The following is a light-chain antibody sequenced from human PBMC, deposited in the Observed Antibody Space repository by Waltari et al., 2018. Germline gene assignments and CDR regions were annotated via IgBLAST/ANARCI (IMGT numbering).Light chain of an antibody. J-gene: IGLJ2*01. CDR1: NTDVGAYNY. CDR3: NSYTSSSSLDGSVV. CDR2: EVS. Sequence: QSALTQPASVSGSPGQSITISCTGTNTDVGAYNYVSWFQQHPGKAPNLILYEVSNWPSGVSNRFSGSKSGNTASLTISGLQAEDEADYYCNSYTSSSSLDGSVVFGGGTKVTVL. V-gene: IGLV2-14*01.